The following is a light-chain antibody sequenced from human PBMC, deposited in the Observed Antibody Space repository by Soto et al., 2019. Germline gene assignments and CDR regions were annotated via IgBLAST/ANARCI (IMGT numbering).Light chain of an antibody. Sequence: EVVLTQSPGALSLSPGERVTLSCRASQSISGNYLAWYQHKPGQAPRLLISGTYTRATGIPDRFSGRGSGTDFSLTISRLEPGDFATYYCLQDYNYPRTFGQGTKVDIK. CDR3: LQDYNYPRT. J-gene: IGKJ1*01. CDR2: GTY. CDR1: QSISGNY. V-gene: IGKV3-20*01.